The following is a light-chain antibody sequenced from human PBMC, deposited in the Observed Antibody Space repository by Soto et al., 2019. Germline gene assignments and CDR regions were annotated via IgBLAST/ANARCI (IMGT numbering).Light chain of an antibody. CDR3: LRYGYSPPAYT. CDR2: GSS. J-gene: IGKJ2*01. CDR1: QSVSSRN. V-gene: IGKV3-20*01. Sequence: EIVLTQSPGTVSLSPGERATLSCRASQSVSSRNLAWYRQKPGQAPSLLIFGSSNRDTGIPDRFSGSGSGTDFTLTISRLEPEDCAVYYSLRYGYSPPAYTFGQGTKLEIK.